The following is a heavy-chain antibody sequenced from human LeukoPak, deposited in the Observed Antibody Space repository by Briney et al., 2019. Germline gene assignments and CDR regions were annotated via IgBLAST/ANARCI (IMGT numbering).Heavy chain of an antibody. Sequence: GGSLRLSCAASGFTFSSYGIHWVRQAPGKGLEWVAVIWHDGRNKYYADSVKGRFTISRDNSKNTVLLQMNSLRAEATAIYYYARDWGSDEAIDYWGQGTLVTVSS. D-gene: IGHD2-21*02. CDR1: GFTFSSYG. CDR2: IWHDGRNK. V-gene: IGHV3-33*01. J-gene: IGHJ4*02. CDR3: ARDWGSDEAIDY.